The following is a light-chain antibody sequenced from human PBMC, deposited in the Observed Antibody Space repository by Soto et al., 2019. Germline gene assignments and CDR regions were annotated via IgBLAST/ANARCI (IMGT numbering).Light chain of an antibody. Sequence: DIQMTQSPCTLSASVGDTVTITCRASQTSSGWLAWYQQRPGKAPNLLIFDASTLESGVPSRFSGSGSGTTFTLTISSLQSDDFATYYCLQYNGYYRTFGQGTKVDI. CDR1: QTSSGW. CDR3: LQYNGYYRT. CDR2: DAS. V-gene: IGKV1-5*01. J-gene: IGKJ1*01.